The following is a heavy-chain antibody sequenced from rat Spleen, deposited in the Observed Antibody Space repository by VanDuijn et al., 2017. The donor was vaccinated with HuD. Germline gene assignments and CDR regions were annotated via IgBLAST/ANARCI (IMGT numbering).Heavy chain of an antibody. V-gene: IGHV2S12*01. CDR3: VRERHSYGVMDA. Sequence: QVQLKESGPGLVQPSQTLSLTCTVSGFSLTSNGVSWVRQPPGKGLEWIAAISSNGSTFYNSALKSRLSISRDTSKSQVFLKMNSLQTEDTATYFCVRERHSYGVMDAWGQGASVSVSS. D-gene: IGHD1-3*01. J-gene: IGHJ4*01. CDR1: GFSLTSNG. CDR2: ISSNGST.